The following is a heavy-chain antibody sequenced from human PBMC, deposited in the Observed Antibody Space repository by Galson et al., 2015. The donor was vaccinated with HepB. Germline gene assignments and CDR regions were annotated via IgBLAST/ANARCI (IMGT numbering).Heavy chain of an antibody. J-gene: IGHJ4*02. D-gene: IGHD2-15*01. V-gene: IGHV2-70*04. CDR3: ARSSSTLYCSGGSCYRDNYFDY. Sequence: ALVKPTQTLTLTCTFSGFSLSTSGMRVSWIRQPPGKALEWLARIDWDDDKFYSTSLKTRLTISKDTSKNQVVLTMTNMDPVDTATYYCARSSSTLYCSGGSCYRDNYFDYWGQGTLVTVSS. CDR1: GFSLSTSGMR. CDR2: IDWDDDK.